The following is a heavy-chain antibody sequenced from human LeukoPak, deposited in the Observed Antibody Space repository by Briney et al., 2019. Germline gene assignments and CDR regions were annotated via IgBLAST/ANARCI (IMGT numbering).Heavy chain of an antibody. J-gene: IGHJ4*02. V-gene: IGHV1-2*02. CDR3: ARGLGAAAGRVFDY. CDR2: INPNSGGT. Sequence: GAPVKVSCKASGYTFTGYYMHWVRQAPGQGLEWMGWINPNSGGTNYAQKFQGRVTMTRDTSISTAYMELSRLRSDDTAVYYCARGLGAAAGRVFDYWGQGTLVTVSS. D-gene: IGHD6-13*01. CDR1: GYTFTGYY.